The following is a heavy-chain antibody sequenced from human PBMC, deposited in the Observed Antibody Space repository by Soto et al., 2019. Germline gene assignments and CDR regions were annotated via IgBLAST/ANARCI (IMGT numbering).Heavy chain of an antibody. J-gene: IGHJ6*03. D-gene: IGHD2-15*01. CDR3: AREGCSGGSCLDYYYYYYMDV. V-gene: IGHV3-21*01. CDR1: GFTFSSYS. Sequence: GGSLRLSCAASGFTFSSYSMNWVRQAPGKGLEWVSSISSSSSYIYYADSVKGRFTISRDNAKNSLYLQMNSLRAEDTAVYYCAREGCSGGSCLDYYYYYYMDVWGKGTTVTVSS. CDR2: ISSSSSYI.